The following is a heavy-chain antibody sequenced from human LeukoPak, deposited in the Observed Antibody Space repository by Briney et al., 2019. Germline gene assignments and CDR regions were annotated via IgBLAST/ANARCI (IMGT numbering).Heavy chain of an antibody. CDR3: ARDPASSGLAAFEI. D-gene: IGHD3-16*01. CDR1: GFTFTNYG. J-gene: IGHJ3*02. Sequence: PGTSLRLSCAATGFTFTNYGMHWVRQAPGKGLEWVSVIYSGGRGTTYSADSVKGRFTISRDNSKNTVYLQMNSLRAEDTAVYYCARDPASSGLAAFEIWGQGTMVTVSS. CDR2: IYSGGRGTT. V-gene: IGHV3-NL1*01.